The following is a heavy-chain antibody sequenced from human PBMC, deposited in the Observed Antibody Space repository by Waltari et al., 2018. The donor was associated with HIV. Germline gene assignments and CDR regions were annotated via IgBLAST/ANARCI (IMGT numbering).Heavy chain of an antibody. J-gene: IGHJ3*02. CDR2: IIPIFGTA. CDR3: ARGILLWVREPKVVALDI. D-gene: IGHD3-10*01. V-gene: IGHV1-69*01. CDR1: GGTFSSYA. Sequence: QVQLVQSGAEVKKPGSSVKVSCKASGGTFSSYAISWVRQAPGQGLEWMGGIIPIFGTANYAQKFQGRVTITADESTSTAYMELSSLRSEDTAVYYCARGILLWVREPKVVALDIWGQGTMVTVSS.